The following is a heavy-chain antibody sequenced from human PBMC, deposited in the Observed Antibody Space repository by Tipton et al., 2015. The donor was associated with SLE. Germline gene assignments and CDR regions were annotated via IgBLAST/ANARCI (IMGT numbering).Heavy chain of an antibody. CDR1: GYSFTSYW. D-gene: IGHD5/OR15-5a*01. J-gene: IGHJ3*02. CDR3: ARRGYSVYDWNAFDI. V-gene: IGHV5-51*01. CDR2: IYPADSHT. Sequence: QLVQSGEEVKKAGESLKISCKGSGYSFTSYWIGWVRQMPGKGLEWMGIIYPADSHTTYSPSFQGQVTISADESISTAYLQWSSLKASDTAMYYCARRGYSVYDWNAFDIWGQGTMVTVSS.